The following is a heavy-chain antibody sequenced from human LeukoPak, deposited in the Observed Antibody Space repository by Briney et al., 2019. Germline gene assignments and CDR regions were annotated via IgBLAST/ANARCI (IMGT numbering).Heavy chain of an antibody. V-gene: IGHV3-30*04. J-gene: IGHJ4*02. CDR2: ISYDGSNK. CDR3: AKGRGYSYGYRGDGAFDY. D-gene: IGHD5-18*01. CDR1: GFTFSSYA. Sequence: GGSLRLSCAASGFTFSSYAMHWVRQAPGKGLEWVAVISYDGSNKYYADSVKGRFTISRDNSKNTLYLQMNSLRAEDTAVYYCAKGRGYSYGYRGDGAFDYWGQGTLVTVSS.